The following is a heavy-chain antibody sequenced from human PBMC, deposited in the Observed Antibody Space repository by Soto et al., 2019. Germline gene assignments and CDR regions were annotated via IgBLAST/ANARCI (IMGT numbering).Heavy chain of an antibody. Sequence: EVQLVQSGAEVKKPGESLRISCSGSGYSFTSYWSSWVRQMPGKGLEWMGRIDPSDSHINNSPSFQGHVTISADKSISTAYLQWSSLKASDTAMYYCERHLGIGATDYWGQGTLVTVSS. J-gene: IGHJ4*02. CDR2: IDPSDSHI. V-gene: IGHV5-10-1*01. D-gene: IGHD1-26*01. CDR3: ERHLGIGATDY. CDR1: GYSFTSYW.